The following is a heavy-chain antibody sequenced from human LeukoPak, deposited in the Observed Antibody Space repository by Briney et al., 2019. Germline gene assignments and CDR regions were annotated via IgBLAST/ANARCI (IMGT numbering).Heavy chain of an antibody. CDR2: IYTSGST. CDR1: GGSSSSSSYY. Sequence: SDTLSLTCTVSGGSSSSSSYYWSWIRQPAGKRLEWIGRIYTSGSTNYNPCLKSRVTISVDTSKNQFSLKLSSMTAADTAVYYCARAPGGRGAFDIWGQGTMVTVSS. D-gene: IGHD3-16*01. J-gene: IGHJ3*02. CDR3: ARAPGGRGAFDI. V-gene: IGHV4-61*02.